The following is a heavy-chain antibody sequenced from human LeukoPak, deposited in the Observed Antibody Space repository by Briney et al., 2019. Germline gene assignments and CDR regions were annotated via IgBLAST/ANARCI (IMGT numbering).Heavy chain of an antibody. CDR3: ARGNLYDFWSGYYPYYYMDV. V-gene: IGHV1-8*01. CDR1: GYTFTSYD. D-gene: IGHD3-3*01. CDR2: MNPNSGNT. Sequence: ASVKVSCKASGYTFTSYDINWVRQATGQGLEWMGWMNPNSGNTGYAQKFQGRVTMTRNTSISTAYMELSSLRSEDTAVYYCARGNLYDFWSGYYPYYYMDVWGKGTTVTVSS. J-gene: IGHJ6*03.